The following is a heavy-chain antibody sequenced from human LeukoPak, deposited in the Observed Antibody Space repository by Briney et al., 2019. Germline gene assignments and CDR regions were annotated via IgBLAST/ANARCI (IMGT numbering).Heavy chain of an antibody. Sequence: ASVKVSCKASGYTFTGYYMHWVRQAPGQGLEWMGWINPNSGGTNYAQKFQGRVTMTRDTSISTAYMELSSLRSEDTAVYYCATDISVVVVAAGKFDPWGQGTLVTVSS. CDR2: INPNSGGT. CDR1: GYTFTGYY. D-gene: IGHD2-15*01. J-gene: IGHJ5*02. V-gene: IGHV1-2*02. CDR3: ATDISVVVVAAGKFDP.